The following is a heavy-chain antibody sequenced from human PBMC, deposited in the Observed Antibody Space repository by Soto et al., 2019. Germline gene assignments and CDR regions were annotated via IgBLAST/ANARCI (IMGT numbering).Heavy chain of an antibody. Sequence: EVQLLESGGGLVQPGGSLRLSCAASGFTFSSYAMRWVRQAPVKGLEWVSAISGSGDSTYYADSVKGRFTISRDNSKNTLYPQMNSLRAEDTAVYYGARRGSGSYYDYWGQGTLVTVSS. CDR1: GFTFSSYA. V-gene: IGHV3-23*01. J-gene: IGHJ4*02. D-gene: IGHD1-26*01. CDR2: ISGSGDST. CDR3: ARRGSGSYYDY.